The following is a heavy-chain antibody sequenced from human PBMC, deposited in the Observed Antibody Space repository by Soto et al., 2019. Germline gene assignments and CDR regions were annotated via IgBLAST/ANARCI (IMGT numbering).Heavy chain of an antibody. J-gene: IGHJ4*02. CDR2: ISSSSSYI. Sequence: GGSLRLSCAASGFTFSSYSMNWVRQAPGKGLEWVSSISSSSSYIYYADSVKGRFTISRDNAKNSLYLQMNSLRAEDTAVYYCARENRDCTNGVCANYFDYWGQGTLVTVSS. CDR3: ARENRDCTNGVCANYFDY. CDR1: GFTFSSYS. D-gene: IGHD2-8*01. V-gene: IGHV3-21*01.